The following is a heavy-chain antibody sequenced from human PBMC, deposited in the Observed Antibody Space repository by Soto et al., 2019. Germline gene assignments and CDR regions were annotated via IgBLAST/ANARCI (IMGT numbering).Heavy chain of an antibody. CDR1: GGSFSAYY. CDR2: IYYSGTT. J-gene: IGHJ6*02. V-gene: IGHV4-59*01. CDR3: ARTYCTTTACQAHGIDV. Sequence: SETLSLTCAVYGGSFSAYYWNWIRQPPGKGLEWLGYIYYSGTTNYNPPLKSRITISVDTSGNQFSLKLSSVTAADTAVYFCARTYCTTTACQAHGIDVWGQGTTVTVSS. D-gene: IGHD4-4*01.